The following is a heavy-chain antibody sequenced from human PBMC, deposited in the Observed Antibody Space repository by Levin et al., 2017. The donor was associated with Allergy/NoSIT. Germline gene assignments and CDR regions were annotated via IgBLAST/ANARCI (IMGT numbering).Heavy chain of an antibody. J-gene: IGHJ4*02. V-gene: IGHV3-53*01. CDR3: ARDGPSSSWFDY. Sequence: GGSLRLSCAASGFTVSSNYMSWVRQAPGKGLEWVSVIYSGGSTYYADSVKGRFTISRDNSKNTLYLQMNSLRAEDTAVYYCARDGPSSSWFDYWGQGTLVTVSS. CDR1: GFTVSSNY. D-gene: IGHD6-13*01. CDR2: IYSGGST.